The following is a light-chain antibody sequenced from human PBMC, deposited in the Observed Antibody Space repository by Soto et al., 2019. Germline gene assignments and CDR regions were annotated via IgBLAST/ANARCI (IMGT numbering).Light chain of an antibody. J-gene: IGKJ1*01. CDR3: QYYDGPPWT. CDR2: GAS. Sequence: EIVVTQSPATLSVSPGERATLSCRASQSVSSSLASCQQKPRGAPSLLINGASTRTTGIPARFSGSGSGTEFTLPISSRLQPEFAADYYCQYYDGPPWTFGQGTKVDIK. V-gene: IGKV3-15*01. CDR1: QSVSSS.